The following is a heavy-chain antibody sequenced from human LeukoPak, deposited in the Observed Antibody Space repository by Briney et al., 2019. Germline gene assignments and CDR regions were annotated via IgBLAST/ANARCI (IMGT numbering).Heavy chain of an antibody. D-gene: IGHD6-19*01. CDR2: IKEDGSVK. J-gene: IGHJ6*02. Sequence: PGGSLRLSCAASGFTFSDFWMTFVRQAPGKGLEWVADIKEDGSVKSYMDSVKGRFTISRDNAKNSLFLQMNSLRAEDTAVYYCARTRSVDVWGHGTTVTVSS. V-gene: IGHV3-7*01. CDR3: ARTRSVDV. CDR1: GFTFSDFW.